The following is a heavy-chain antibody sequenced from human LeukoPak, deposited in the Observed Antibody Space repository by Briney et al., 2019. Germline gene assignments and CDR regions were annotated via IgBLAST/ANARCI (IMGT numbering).Heavy chain of an antibody. CDR3: ACGGGGATIYLEH. Sequence: SETLSLTCTVSGGSIRSSNYYWGWVRQPPGKGPEFIGTFSNGGGTNYSPSLHSRVIIFADTSKNQFYLDLSSVTAADTAMYYCACGGGGATIYLEHWGLGILVTVSS. CDR2: FSNGGGT. D-gene: IGHD5-12*01. V-gene: IGHV4-39*07. CDR1: GGSIRSSNYY. J-gene: IGHJ4*02.